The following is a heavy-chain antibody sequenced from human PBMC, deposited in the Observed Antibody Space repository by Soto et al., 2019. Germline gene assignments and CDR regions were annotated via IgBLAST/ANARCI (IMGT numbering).Heavy chain of an antibody. CDR2: IYYGGDT. CDR1: GGSITGSY. J-gene: IGHJ4*02. V-gene: IGHV4-59*01. CDR3: ARGGGDYDY. Sequence: QVHLQESGPGLVKPSETLSLTCTVSGGSITGSYWSWIRQPPGKGLEWIGYIYYGGDTNYNPSLKSRVTISVDTSKNQFSLKLNSVAAADTAVYYCARGGGDYDYWGRGTLVTVSS. D-gene: IGHD4-17*01.